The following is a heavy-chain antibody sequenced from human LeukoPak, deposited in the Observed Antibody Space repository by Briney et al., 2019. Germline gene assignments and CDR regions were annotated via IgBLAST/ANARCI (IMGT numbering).Heavy chain of an antibody. D-gene: IGHD4-17*01. V-gene: IGHV3-33*01. Sequence: PGGSLRLSCAASGFTFSSYDMHWVRQAPGKGLEWVAVILFDGSNKYYADSVKGRVTISRDNSNNTLSLQMISLRAEDTAMYYCARDLFGDYALDYWGQGTLVTVSS. CDR1: GFTFSSYD. CDR2: ILFDGSNK. J-gene: IGHJ4*02. CDR3: ARDLFGDYALDY.